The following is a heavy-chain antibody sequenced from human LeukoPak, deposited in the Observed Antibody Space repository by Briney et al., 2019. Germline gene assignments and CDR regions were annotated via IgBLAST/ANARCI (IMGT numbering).Heavy chain of an antibody. D-gene: IGHD2-2*01. CDR3: ASDSGLGYCSSTSCSYFDY. V-gene: IGHV3-48*03. CDR1: GFTFSSYE. Sequence: GGSLRLSCAASGFTFSSYEMNWVRQAPGKGLEWVSYIRSSGSTTYYADSVKGRFTISRDNAKNSLYLQMNSLRAEDTAVYYCASDSGLGYCSSTSCSYFDYWGQGTLVTVSS. CDR2: IRSSGSTT. J-gene: IGHJ4*02.